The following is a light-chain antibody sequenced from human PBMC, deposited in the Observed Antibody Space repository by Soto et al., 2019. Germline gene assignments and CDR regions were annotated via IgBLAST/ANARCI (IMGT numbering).Light chain of an antibody. CDR3: QQYSNWPRT. CDR2: GAS. J-gene: IGKJ1*01. Sequence: EIVMTQSPGTLSVSPGERATLSCRASQSVSSNLAWYQQKPGQAPRLLIYGASTRATGIPARFSGSGSGTEFALTISSLQSEDFAFYYCQQYSNWPRTFGQGTKVDIK. CDR1: QSVSSN. V-gene: IGKV3-15*01.